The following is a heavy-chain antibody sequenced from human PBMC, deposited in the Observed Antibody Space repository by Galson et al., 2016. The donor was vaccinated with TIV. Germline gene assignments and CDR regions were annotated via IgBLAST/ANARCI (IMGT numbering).Heavy chain of an antibody. Sequence: SVKVSCKVSGGTFSSYAITWVRQAPGQGLEWMGRIVPIFGTANYAQKFQGRVTITADELTTTAYMDLSSLRSEETAFYYCARNPYYSDSRADDWGQGTLVTVSS. CDR3: ARNPYYSDSRADD. D-gene: IGHD3-22*01. CDR1: GGTFSSYA. J-gene: IGHJ4*02. V-gene: IGHV1-69*13. CDR2: IVPIFGTA.